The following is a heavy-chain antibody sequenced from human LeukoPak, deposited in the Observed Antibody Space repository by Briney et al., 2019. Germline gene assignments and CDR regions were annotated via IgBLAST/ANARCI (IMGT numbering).Heavy chain of an antibody. CDR2: IIPIFGTA. J-gene: IGHJ4*02. CDR3: AAERISSGSSIDY. D-gene: IGHD6-19*01. V-gene: IGHV1-69*05. CDR1: GGTFSSYA. Sequence: SVKVSCKASGGTFSSYAISWVRQAPGQGLEWMGGIIPIFGTANYAQKFQGRVTITTDESTSTAYMELSSLRSEDTAVYYCAAERISSGSSIDYWGQGTLVTVSS.